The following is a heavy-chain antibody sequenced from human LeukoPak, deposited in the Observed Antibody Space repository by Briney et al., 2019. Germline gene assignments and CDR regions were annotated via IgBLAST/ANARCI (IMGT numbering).Heavy chain of an antibody. J-gene: IGHJ4*02. D-gene: IGHD5-18*01. V-gene: IGHV3-23*01. CDR1: GFAFSSYA. Sequence: PGGSLRLSCAASGFAFSSYAMSWVRQAPGKGLEWVSAISGSGGSTYYADSVKGRFTISRDNSKNTLYLQMNSLRAEDTAVYYCATGYSYGFSNFGYWGQGTLVTVSS. CDR3: ATGYSYGFSNFGY. CDR2: ISGSGGST.